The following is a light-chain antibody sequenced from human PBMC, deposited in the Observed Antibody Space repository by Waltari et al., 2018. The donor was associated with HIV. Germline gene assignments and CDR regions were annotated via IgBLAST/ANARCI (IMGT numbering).Light chain of an antibody. Sequence: EIVLTQSPGTLSLSPGERATLSCRASQSVTSSFLSWYQQKPGQAPRLLIYGASSRATGIPDRFSGGGSGTDCTRTISRLEPEDFAVYYCQQYGSSPLTFGGGTKVDIK. CDR2: GAS. CDR3: QQYGSSPLT. CDR1: QSVTSSF. J-gene: IGKJ4*01. V-gene: IGKV3-20*01.